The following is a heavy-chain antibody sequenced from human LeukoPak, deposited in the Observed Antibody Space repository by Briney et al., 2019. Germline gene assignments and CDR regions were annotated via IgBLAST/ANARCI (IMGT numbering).Heavy chain of an antibody. CDR1: GFTFDDYG. CDR2: INWNGGST. D-gene: IGHD5-24*01. V-gene: IGHV3-20*04. J-gene: IGHJ4*02. CDR3: ARDPGSKMATTEPLFDY. Sequence: GGSLRLSCAASGFTFDDYGMSWVRQAPGKGLEWVSGINWNGGSTGYADSVKGRFTISRDNAKNSLYLQMNSLRAEDTALYYCARDPGSKMATTEPLFDYWGQGTLVTVSS.